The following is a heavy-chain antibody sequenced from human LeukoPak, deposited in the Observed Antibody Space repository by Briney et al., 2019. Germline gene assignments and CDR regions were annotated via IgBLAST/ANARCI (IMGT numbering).Heavy chain of an antibody. Sequence: ASVKVSCKASGYSFTSYDINWVRQATGQGLEWMGWMNPNSANTGYAQKFQGRVTPTRNTSISTAYMELSSLRSEDTAVYYCATSPTPVDTAMEYWGQGTLVTVSS. J-gene: IGHJ4*02. CDR3: ATSPTPVDTAMEY. V-gene: IGHV1-8*01. CDR2: MNPNSANT. CDR1: GYSFTSYD. D-gene: IGHD5-18*01.